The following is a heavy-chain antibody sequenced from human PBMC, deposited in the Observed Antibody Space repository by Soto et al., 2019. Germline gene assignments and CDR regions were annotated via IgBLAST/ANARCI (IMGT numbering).Heavy chain of an antibody. CDR3: AKFFVETGSNSGWPWSFHY. CDR2: ISGSGGTT. Sequence: EVQLLESGGGLVQLGRSLRLSCAASGFTVSNYAMSWVRQAPGQGLDWVSAISGSGGTTYYADSVKGRFTISRDNSKNTLFLQMNSLRAEDAAVYYCAKFFVETGSNSGWPWSFHYWGQGTLVTVSS. D-gene: IGHD6-25*01. V-gene: IGHV3-23*01. J-gene: IGHJ4*02. CDR1: GFTVSNYA.